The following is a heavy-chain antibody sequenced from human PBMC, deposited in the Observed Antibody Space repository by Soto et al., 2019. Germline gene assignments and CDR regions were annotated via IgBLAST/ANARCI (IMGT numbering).Heavy chain of an antibody. CDR2: IIPIFGTA. J-gene: IGHJ6*02. CDR3: ASRHYYDSSGYYPYYYYGMDV. Sequence: GASVKVSCKASGVTFSSYAISWVRQAPGKGLGGMGGIIPIFGTANYAQKFQGRVTITADESTSTAYMELSSLRSEDTAVYYCASRHYYDSSGYYPYYYYGMDVWGQGTTVTVSS. CDR1: GVTFSSYA. D-gene: IGHD3-22*01. V-gene: IGHV1-69*13.